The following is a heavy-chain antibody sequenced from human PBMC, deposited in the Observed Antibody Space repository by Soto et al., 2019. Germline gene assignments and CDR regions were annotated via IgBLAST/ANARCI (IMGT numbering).Heavy chain of an antibody. V-gene: IGHV1-18*01. CDR2: ISGYNGNT. CDR1: GYTFRSYG. Sequence: QVPLVQSGTEVKKPGASVKVSCKASGYTFRSYGISWVRQAPGQGLEWMGWISGYNGNTHYSQKFQGKVTMTTDTSTSTAYMELRNLRSDDTAVYYCAKADSNYAGRFSYYYMDVWGIGTMVTVSS. J-gene: IGHJ6*03. D-gene: IGHD4-4*01. CDR3: AKADSNYAGRFSYYYMDV.